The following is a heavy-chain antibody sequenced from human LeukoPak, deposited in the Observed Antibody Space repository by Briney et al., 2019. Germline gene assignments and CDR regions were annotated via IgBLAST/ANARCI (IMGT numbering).Heavy chain of an antibody. Sequence: QPGGSLRLSCAASGFTFSSYAMSWVRQAPGKGLEWVSGISGGADTTYYADSVKGRFSISRDNSKNTLYLQMNSLRAEDTAVYYCAKKDRSGWYSSFDYWGQGTLVTVFS. CDR2: ISGGADTT. J-gene: IGHJ4*02. CDR3: AKKDRSGWYSSFDY. V-gene: IGHV3-23*01. CDR1: GFTFSSYA. D-gene: IGHD6-19*01.